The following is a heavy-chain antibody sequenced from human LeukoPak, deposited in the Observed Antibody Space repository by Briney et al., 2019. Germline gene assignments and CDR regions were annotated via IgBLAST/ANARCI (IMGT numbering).Heavy chain of an antibody. CDR1: GGTFSSYA. CDR3: ARDTAFYYYDSSGDY. V-gene: IGHV1-69*06. CDR2: IIPIFGTA. Sequence: AASVKVSCKASGGTFSSYAISWVRQAPGQGLEWMGGIIPIFGTANYAQKFQGRVTITADKSTSTAYMELSSLRSEDTAVYYCARDTAFYYYDSSGDYWGQGTLVTVSS. D-gene: IGHD3-22*01. J-gene: IGHJ4*02.